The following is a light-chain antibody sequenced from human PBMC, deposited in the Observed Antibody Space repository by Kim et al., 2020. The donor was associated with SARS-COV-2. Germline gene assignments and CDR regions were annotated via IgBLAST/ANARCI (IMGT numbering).Light chain of an antibody. J-gene: IGLJ2*01. CDR2: EVS. CDR3: VSYTTSDSLI. V-gene: IGLV2-14*01. Sequence: QSALTQPRSVSGSPGQSVTISCTGSISYIGGYNYVSWYQQHPSKVPKLLIYEVSNRPSGVSNRFSGSKSGNTASLTISGLQGGDEADYYCVSYTTSDSLIFGGGTQLTVL. CDR1: ISYIGGYNY.